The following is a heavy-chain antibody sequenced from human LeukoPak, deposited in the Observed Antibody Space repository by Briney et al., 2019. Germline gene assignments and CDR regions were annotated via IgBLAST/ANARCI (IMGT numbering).Heavy chain of an antibody. CDR1: GFTFSNAW. J-gene: IGHJ4*02. V-gene: IGHV3-15*01. CDR3: TTDSSGYPEFDY. D-gene: IGHD3-22*01. CDR2: IKSKTDGGTT. Sequence: GRSLRLSCAASGFTFSNAWMSWVRQAPGKGLEWVGRIKSKTDGGTTDYAAPVKGRFTISRDDSKNTLYLQMNSLKTEDTAVYYCTTDSSGYPEFDYWGQGTLVTVSS.